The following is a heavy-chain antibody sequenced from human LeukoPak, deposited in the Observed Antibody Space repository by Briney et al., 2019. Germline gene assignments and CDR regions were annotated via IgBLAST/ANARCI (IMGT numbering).Heavy chain of an antibody. V-gene: IGHV3-30-3*01. J-gene: IGHJ4*02. Sequence: GGSLRLSCVASGFTFSTYTMHWVRQASGKGLEWVALTSYDGTNKYYADSVTGRFTISRDNSKNTLYLQMNSLRPEDTAVYFCATSGYTNSLWGQGTLVTVSS. CDR1: GFTFSTYT. CDR3: ATSGYTNSL. CDR2: TSYDGTNK. D-gene: IGHD5-12*01.